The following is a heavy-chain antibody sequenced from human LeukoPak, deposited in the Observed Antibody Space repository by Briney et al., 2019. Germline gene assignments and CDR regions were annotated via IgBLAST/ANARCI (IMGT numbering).Heavy chain of an antibody. Sequence: GGSLRLSCAASGFTFSSYSMNWVRQAPGKGLEWVSSISSSSSYIYYADSVRGRFTISRDNAKNSLYLQMNSLRAEDTAVYYCARGENNYGYYYFDYWGQGTLVTVSS. CDR1: GFTFSSYS. CDR2: ISSSSSYI. J-gene: IGHJ4*02. D-gene: IGHD5-18*01. V-gene: IGHV3-21*01. CDR3: ARGENNYGYYYFDY.